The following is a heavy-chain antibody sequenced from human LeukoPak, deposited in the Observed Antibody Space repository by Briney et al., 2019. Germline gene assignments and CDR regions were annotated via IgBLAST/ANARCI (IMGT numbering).Heavy chain of an antibody. V-gene: IGHV1-2*06. D-gene: IGHD2-2*01. Sequence: ASVKVSCKASGYTFTGYYMHWVRQAPGQGLEWMGRINPNSGGTNYAQKFQGRVTMTRDTSISTAYMELSRLRSDDTAVYYCARGHVLVPAATDYWGQGTLVTVSS. CDR2: INPNSGGT. CDR3: ARGHVLVPAATDY. J-gene: IGHJ4*02. CDR1: GYTFTGYY.